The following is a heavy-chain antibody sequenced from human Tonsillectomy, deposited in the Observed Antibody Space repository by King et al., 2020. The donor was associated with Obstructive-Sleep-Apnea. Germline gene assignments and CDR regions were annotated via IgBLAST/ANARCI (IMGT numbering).Heavy chain of an antibody. D-gene: IGHD2-15*01. CDR1: GGTFNSYA. CDR2: IIPIFGIA. J-gene: IGHJ6*02. Sequence: QLVQSGAEVKKPGSSVKVSCTASGGTFNSYAISWVRQAPGQGLEWMGGIIPIFGIASYAQKFQGRVTITADESTSTAYMELGSLRSEDTAVYYCSRGGGYGSGGSCCYYYYYGMDVWGQGTTVTVSS. V-gene: IGHV1-69*12. CDR3: SRGGGYGSGGSCCYYYYYGMDV.